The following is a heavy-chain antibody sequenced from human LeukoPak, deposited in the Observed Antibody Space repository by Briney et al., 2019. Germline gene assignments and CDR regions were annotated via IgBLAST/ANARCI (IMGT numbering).Heavy chain of an antibody. V-gene: IGHV4-55*01. J-gene: IGHJ4*02. D-gene: IGHD3-10*01. CDR3: ARLYGSGNYLIGEYYFDY. Sequence: SETLSLSCAVSGDSISSANWRIRVRQPPGGGLEWIGDRHHGGRSYYNPYLKSRITMSVDTSKNQLYPRLHSVTAADTAVYYCARLYGSGNYLIGEYYFDYWGQGTLVTVSS. CDR1: GDSISSANW. CDR2: RHHGGRS.